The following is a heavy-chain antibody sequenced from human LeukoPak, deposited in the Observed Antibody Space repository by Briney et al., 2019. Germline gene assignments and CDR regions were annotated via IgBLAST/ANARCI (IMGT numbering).Heavy chain of an antibody. V-gene: IGHV4-34*01. CDR2: INLSGST. CDR1: GFTFSSYG. Sequence: PGGSLRLSCAASGFTFSSYGMHWVRQAPGKGLEWIGEINLSGSTNYNPSLKSRVTISVDTSKNQFSLKLSSVTAADTAVYYCARRGPRGGNRGYFDYWGQGTLVTVSS. J-gene: IGHJ4*02. D-gene: IGHD4-23*01. CDR3: ARRGPRGGNRGYFDY.